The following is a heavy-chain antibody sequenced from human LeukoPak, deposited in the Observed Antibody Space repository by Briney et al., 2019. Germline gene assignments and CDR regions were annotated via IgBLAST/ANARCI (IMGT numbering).Heavy chain of an antibody. D-gene: IGHD3-3*01. CDR3: AKGPTQVLRFLRDGKSYYMDV. CDR1: GVTFSNYG. J-gene: IGHJ6*03. V-gene: IGHV3-33*06. Sequence: GRSLRLSCAASGVTFSNYGMYWVRKAQGRGLEFVAVIWYDGKNQYYADSVKGRFNISRDNTKNMLYLQMNSLRVEDTAVYYCAKGPTQVLRFLRDGKSYYMDVWGKGNSVLVSS. CDR2: IWYDGKNQ.